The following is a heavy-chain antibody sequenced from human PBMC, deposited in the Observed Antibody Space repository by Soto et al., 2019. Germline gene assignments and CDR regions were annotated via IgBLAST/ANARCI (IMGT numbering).Heavy chain of an antibody. CDR1: VYIFTDYY. D-gene: IGHD3-22*01. CDR3: ARAAVVISPFDY. CDR2: INPSGGST. Sequence: EASSKVSCKASVYIFTDYYMVWVQHPPGQGLEWMGIINPSGGSTSYAQKFQGRDTMTRDTSTSTVYMELSSLRSEDTAVYYCARAAVVISPFDYWGQGTLVTVSS. J-gene: IGHJ4*02. V-gene: IGHV1-46*01.